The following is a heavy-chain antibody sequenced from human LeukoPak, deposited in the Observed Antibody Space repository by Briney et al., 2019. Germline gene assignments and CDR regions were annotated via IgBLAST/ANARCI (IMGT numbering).Heavy chain of an antibody. D-gene: IGHD3-9*01. Sequence: GGSLRLSCAASGFTFSNYAMNWVRQAPGKGLEWVSAISGSGGTTYYADSVKGRFTISRDNSKNTLYLQMNSLRAEDTAVYYCAKDHRGVSTGYEYYFNYWGQGSLVTVSS. CDR2: ISGSGGTT. CDR3: AKDHRGVSTGYEYYFNY. J-gene: IGHJ4*02. CDR1: GFTFSNYA. V-gene: IGHV3-23*01.